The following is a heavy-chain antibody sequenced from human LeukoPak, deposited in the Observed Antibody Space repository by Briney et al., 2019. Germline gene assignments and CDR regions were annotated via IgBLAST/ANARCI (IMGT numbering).Heavy chain of an antibody. CDR1: GGSFSGYY. D-gene: IGHD3-10*01. CDR2: INHSGST. V-gene: IGHV4-34*01. J-gene: IGHJ6*02. CDR3: ARDLGITMGGMDV. Sequence: SETLSLTCAVYGGSFSGYYWSWIRQPPGKGLEWIGEINHSGSTNYNPSLKSRVTISVDTSKNQFSLKLSSVTAADTAVYYCARDLGITMGGMDVWGQGTTVTVSS.